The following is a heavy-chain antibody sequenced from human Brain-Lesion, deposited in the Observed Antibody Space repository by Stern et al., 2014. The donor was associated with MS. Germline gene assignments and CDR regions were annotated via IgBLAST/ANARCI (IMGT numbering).Heavy chain of an antibody. D-gene: IGHD3-3*01. J-gene: IGHJ6*02. Sequence: VQLVESGAEVKKPGASVKVSCKTSGYIFTGYYIHWVRQAPGQGLEWMAWINPNTGGTKYAQKVQGRVTMSRDTSISTAYVELSSLTSDDTAVYYCARDQRGITIFGVVTDYYSLGMDVWGQGTTVTVSS. CDR3: ARDQRGITIFGVVTDYYSLGMDV. V-gene: IGHV1-2*02. CDR1: GYIFTGYY. CDR2: INPNTGGT.